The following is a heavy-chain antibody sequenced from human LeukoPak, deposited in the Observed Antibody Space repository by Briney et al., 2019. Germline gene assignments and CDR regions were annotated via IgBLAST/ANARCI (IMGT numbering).Heavy chain of an antibody. CDR1: GGSISSYY. J-gene: IGHJ4*02. CDR2: INHSGST. V-gene: IGHV4-34*01. Sequence: SETLSLTCTVSGGSISSYYWSWIRQPPGKGLEWIGEINHSGSTNYNPSLKSRVTISVDTSKDQFSLKLSSVTAADTAVYYCARLDYWGQGTLVTVSS. CDR3: ARLDY.